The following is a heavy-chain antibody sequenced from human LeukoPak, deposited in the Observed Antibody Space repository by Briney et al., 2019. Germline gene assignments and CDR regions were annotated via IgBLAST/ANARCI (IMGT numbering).Heavy chain of an antibody. Sequence: PGGSLRLSCAASGFTFTTYWMHWVRQAPGKGLVWISHINSDGSTTNYADSVKGRFTISRDNTKNMLYLQMNSLRAEDMAVYYCARDPGYGSGFQRAYWGVGLLVTVSS. CDR3: ARDPGYGSGFQRAY. CDR2: INSDGSTT. D-gene: IGHD3-10*01. J-gene: IGHJ4*02. V-gene: IGHV3-74*01. CDR1: GFTFTTYW.